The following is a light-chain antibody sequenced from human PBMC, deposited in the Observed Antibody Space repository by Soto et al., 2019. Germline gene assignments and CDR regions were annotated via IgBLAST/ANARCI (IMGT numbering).Light chain of an antibody. J-gene: IGKJ4*01. CDR3: QQRSSWPL. CDR1: QTVSNY. Sequence: PWDTATLSCRASQTVSNYLTWYQQKPGQAPRLLIYDTSKRAAGIPARFSGSGSGTDFTLTISSLEPEDFAVYYCQQRSSWPLFGGGTKVDIK. V-gene: IGKV3-11*01. CDR2: DTS.